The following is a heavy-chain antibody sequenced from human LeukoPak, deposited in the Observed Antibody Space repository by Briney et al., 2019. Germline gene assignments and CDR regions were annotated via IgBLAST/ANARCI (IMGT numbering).Heavy chain of an antibody. CDR2: IYYSGST. Sequence: PSETLSLTCTVSGGSISSGGYYWSWIRQHPGKGLEWIGYIYYSGSTYYNPSLKSRVTISVDTSKNQFSLKLSSVTAADTAVYYCARGLIVGAAEKYYFDYWGQGTLVTVSS. CDR3: ARGLIVGAAEKYYFDY. J-gene: IGHJ4*02. CDR1: GGSISSGGYY. D-gene: IGHD1-26*01. V-gene: IGHV4-31*03.